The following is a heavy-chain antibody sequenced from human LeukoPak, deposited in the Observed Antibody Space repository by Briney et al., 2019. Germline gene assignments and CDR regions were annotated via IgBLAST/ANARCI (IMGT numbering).Heavy chain of an antibody. Sequence: ASVKVSCKASGYTFTSYYMHWVRQAPGQGLEWMGIINPSGGSTSYAQKLQGRVTMTRDTSTSTVYMELSSLRSEDTAVYYCASVYCSSTSCYGFDYRGQGTLVTVSS. J-gene: IGHJ4*02. CDR3: ASVYCSSTSCYGFDY. CDR1: GYTFTSYY. D-gene: IGHD2-2*01. V-gene: IGHV1-46*01. CDR2: INPSGGST.